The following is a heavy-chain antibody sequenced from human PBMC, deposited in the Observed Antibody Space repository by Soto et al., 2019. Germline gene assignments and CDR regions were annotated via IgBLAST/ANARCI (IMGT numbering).Heavy chain of an antibody. Sequence: GGSLRLSCAASEFTFDKYYMTWVRQAPGKGPEWVANIKPDGSEQYYVDSVKGRFTISRDNANNSLYLQMNSLRAEDTAVYFCARGNWNYYYGFDVWGQGTTVTAP. J-gene: IGHJ6*02. CDR2: IKPDGSEQ. V-gene: IGHV3-7*01. CDR1: EFTFDKYY. CDR3: ARGNWNYYYGFDV. D-gene: IGHD1-20*01.